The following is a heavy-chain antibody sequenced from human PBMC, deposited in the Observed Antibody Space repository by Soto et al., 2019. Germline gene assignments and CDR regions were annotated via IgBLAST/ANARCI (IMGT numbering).Heavy chain of an antibody. D-gene: IGHD2-21*02. J-gene: IGHJ6*03. CDR3: ARGMVTSRGYYYYMDV. CDR1: GYTFTGYY. V-gene: IGHV1-2*04. Sequence: ASVKVSCKASGYTFTGYYMHWVRQAPGQVLEWMGWINPNSGGTNYAQKFQGWVTMTRDTSISTAYMELSRLRSDDTAVYYCARGMVTSRGYYYYMDVWGKGTTVTVSS. CDR2: INPNSGGT.